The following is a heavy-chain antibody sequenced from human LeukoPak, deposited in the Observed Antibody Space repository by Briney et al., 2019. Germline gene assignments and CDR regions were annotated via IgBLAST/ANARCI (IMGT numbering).Heavy chain of an antibody. CDR2: IYPADSTA. CDR1: GYSFTTYW. Sequence: GESLKISCKASGYSFTTYWIGWVRQMPGKGLEWMGIIYPADSTAHYSPSFQGQVTISVDKSINTAYLQWSRLKASDTAMYYCARQEGAPDYYYYGMDVWGQGTTVTVSS. CDR3: ARQEGAPDYYYYGMDV. V-gene: IGHV5-51*01. J-gene: IGHJ6*02. D-gene: IGHD1-26*01.